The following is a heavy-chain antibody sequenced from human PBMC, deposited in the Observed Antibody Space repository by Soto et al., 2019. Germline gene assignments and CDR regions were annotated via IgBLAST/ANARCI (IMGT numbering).Heavy chain of an antibody. CDR3: AKDHHTYGISNYDMDV. V-gene: IGHV3-23*01. CDR2: ISGSGGST. CDR1: GFIFIRDA. J-gene: IGHJ6*02. D-gene: IGHD3-16*01. Sequence: PGGSLILSCAASGFIFIRDAMIWFRQAPGKGLEWVSAISGSGGSTYYADSVKGRFTISRDNSKNTLYLQMNSLRAEDTAVYYCAKDHHTYGISNYDMDVLAQ.